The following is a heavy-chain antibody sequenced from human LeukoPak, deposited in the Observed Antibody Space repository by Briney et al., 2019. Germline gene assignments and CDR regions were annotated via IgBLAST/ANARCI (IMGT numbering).Heavy chain of an antibody. CDR1: GFTFSDYY. Sequence: GGSLRLSCAASGFTFSDYYMSWIRHAPGKGLEWVSYISSSSSYTNYADSVKGRFTISRDNAKNSLYLQMNSLRAEDTAVYYCARDYYDSSGYYHLSDWGQGTLVAVSS. CDR3: ARDYYDSSGYYHLSD. J-gene: IGHJ4*02. D-gene: IGHD3-22*01. CDR2: ISSSSSYT. V-gene: IGHV3-11*06.